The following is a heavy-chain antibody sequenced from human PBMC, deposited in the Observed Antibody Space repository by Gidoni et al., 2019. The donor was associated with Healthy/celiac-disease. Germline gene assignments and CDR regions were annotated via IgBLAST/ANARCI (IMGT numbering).Heavy chain of an antibody. J-gene: IGHJ4*02. D-gene: IGHD3-10*01. CDR3: ARSLRYGSGSYYKSLVPPFDY. Sequence: QVQLQESGPGLVKPSETLSLTCPVSGGSISSYSWSWIRQPPGKGLEWIGYIYYSGSTNYNPSLKSRVTISVDTSKNQFSLKLSSVTAADTAVYYCARSLRYGSGSYYKSLVPPFDYWGQGTLVTVSS. V-gene: IGHV4-59*08. CDR2: IYYSGST. CDR1: GGSISSYS.